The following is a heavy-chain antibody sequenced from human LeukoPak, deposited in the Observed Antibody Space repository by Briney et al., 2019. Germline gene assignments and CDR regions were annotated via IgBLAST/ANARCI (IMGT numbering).Heavy chain of an antibody. Sequence: GRSLRLSCAASGFTFSSCAMHWVRQAPGKGLEWVAVISYDGSNKYYADSVKGRFTISRDNSKNTLYLQMNSLRAEDTAVYYCARLTNHYYGSGNPWGQGTLVTVSS. J-gene: IGHJ5*02. CDR1: GFTFSSCA. D-gene: IGHD3-10*01. CDR3: ARLTNHYYGSGNP. CDR2: ISYDGSNK. V-gene: IGHV3-30*04.